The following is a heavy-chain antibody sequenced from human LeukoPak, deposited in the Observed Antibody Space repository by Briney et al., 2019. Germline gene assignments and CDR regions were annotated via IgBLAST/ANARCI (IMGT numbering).Heavy chain of an antibody. V-gene: IGHV3-48*02. D-gene: IGHD5-24*01. CDR3: ARDLGGRDGYSAPFDY. Sequence: GGSLRLSCAASGFTFSSYSMNWVRQAPGKGVEWVSYISSSSSTIYYADSVKGRFTISRDNAKNSLYLQMNSLRDEDTAVYYCARDLGGRDGYSAPFDYWRQGTLVTVSS. CDR2: ISSSSSTI. J-gene: IGHJ4*02. CDR1: GFTFSSYS.